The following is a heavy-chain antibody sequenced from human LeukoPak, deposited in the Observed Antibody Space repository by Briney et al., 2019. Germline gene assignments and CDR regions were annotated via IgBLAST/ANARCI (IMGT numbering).Heavy chain of an antibody. Sequence: PGGSLRLSCAASGFTFSDYYMSWIRQAPGKGLEWVGRIKSKTDGDTTDYAAPVKGRFTISRDDSKNTLYLQMNSLKTEDTAVYYCTTREYSSSSSFGYWGQGTLVTVSS. D-gene: IGHD6-6*01. CDR1: GFTFSDYY. J-gene: IGHJ4*02. V-gene: IGHV3-15*01. CDR3: TTREYSSSSSFGY. CDR2: IKSKTDGDTT.